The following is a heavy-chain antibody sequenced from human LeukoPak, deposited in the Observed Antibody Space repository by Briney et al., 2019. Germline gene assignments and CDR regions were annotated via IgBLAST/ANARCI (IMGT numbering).Heavy chain of an antibody. CDR2: IYHSGST. D-gene: IGHD5-12*01. J-gene: IGHJ4*02. Sequence: PSQTLSLTCAVSGGSISSGGYSWGWIRQPPGKGLEWIGYIYHSGSTYYNPSLKSRVTISLDSSNTPSTLTLSSVTAADTAVYYCASGYDSWGSFDYWGQGTLVTVSS. CDR1: GGSISSGGYS. CDR3: ASGYDSWGSFDY. V-gene: IGHV4-30-2*01.